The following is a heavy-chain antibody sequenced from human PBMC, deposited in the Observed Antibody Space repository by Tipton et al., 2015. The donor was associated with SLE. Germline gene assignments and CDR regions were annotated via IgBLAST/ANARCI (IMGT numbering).Heavy chain of an antibody. CDR3: ANSSMGVYYFDY. CDR1: GFTFSSYA. D-gene: IGHD2-2*01. Sequence: SLRLSCAASGFTFSSYAMHWVRQAPGKGLEWAAVISYEGSNKYYADSVKGRFTISRDNSKNTLYLQMNSLRAEDTAVYHCANSSMGVYYFDYWGQGTLVTVSS. J-gene: IGHJ4*02. V-gene: IGHV3-30*04. CDR2: ISYEGSNK.